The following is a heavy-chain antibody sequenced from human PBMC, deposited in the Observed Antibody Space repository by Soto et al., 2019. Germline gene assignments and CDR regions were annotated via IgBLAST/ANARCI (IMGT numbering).Heavy chain of an antibody. CDR2: ISGSGGST. V-gene: IGHV3-23*01. CDR3: PKDYGESGYSGYDHYYYYYMDV. J-gene: IGHJ6*03. D-gene: IGHD5-12*01. Sequence: EVQLLESGGGLVQPGGSLRLSCAASGFTFSSYAMSWVRQAPGKGLEWVSAISGSGGSTYYADSVKGRFTISRDNSKNTLYLQMNSLRAEDTAVYYCPKDYGESGYSGYDHYYYYYMDVWGKGTTVTVSS. CDR1: GFTFSSYA.